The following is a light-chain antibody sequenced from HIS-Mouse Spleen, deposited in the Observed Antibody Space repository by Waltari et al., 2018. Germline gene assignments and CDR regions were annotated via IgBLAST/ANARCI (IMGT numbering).Light chain of an antibody. CDR1: QSVSSY. V-gene: IGKV3-11*01. CDR3: QQRSNWPPST. CDR2: DAS. Sequence: EIVLTPSPATLSLSPGERATLSCRASQSVSSYLAWYQQKPGQAPRLLIYDASNRATGIPARFSGSGSGTDFTLTISSLEPEDFAVYYCQQRSNWPPSTFGQGTKVEIK. J-gene: IGKJ1*01.